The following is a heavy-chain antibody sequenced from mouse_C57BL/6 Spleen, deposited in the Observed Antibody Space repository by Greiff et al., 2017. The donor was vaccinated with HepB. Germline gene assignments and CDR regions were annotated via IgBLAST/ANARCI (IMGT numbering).Heavy chain of an antibody. Sequence: QVQLQQPGAELVRPGTSVKLSCKASGYTFTSYWMHWVKQRPGQGLEWIGVIDPSDSYTNYNQKFKGKATLTVDTSSSTAYMQLSSLTSEDSAVYYCARFGYDDSRYFDVWGTGTTVTVSS. CDR3: ARFGYDDSRYFDV. D-gene: IGHD2-2*01. CDR2: IDPSDSYT. V-gene: IGHV1-59*01. J-gene: IGHJ1*03. CDR1: GYTFTSYW.